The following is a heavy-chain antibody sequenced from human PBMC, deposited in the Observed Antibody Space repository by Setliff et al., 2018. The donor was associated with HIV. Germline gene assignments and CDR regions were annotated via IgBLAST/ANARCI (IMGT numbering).Heavy chain of an antibody. V-gene: IGHV1-3*01. CDR1: GYTFTKYG. J-gene: IGHJ3*02. CDR3: ASYRGDTTILVVATGAFDI. Sequence: ASVKVSCKASGYTFTKYGMHWVRQAPGQRLEWMGWINAANGHTEYSQKFQGRVTITMDTSATTAYMELSSLRSEDTAVYYCASYRGDTTILVVATGAFDIWGQGTMVTVSS. CDR2: INAANGHT. D-gene: IGHD3-22*01.